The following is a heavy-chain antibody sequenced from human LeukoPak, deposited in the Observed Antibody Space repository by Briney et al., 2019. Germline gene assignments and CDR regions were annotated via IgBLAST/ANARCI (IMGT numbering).Heavy chain of an antibody. D-gene: IGHD2-2*01. Sequence: ASVKVSCKASGYTFTGYYTHWVRQAPGQGLEWMGRINPNSGGTNYAQKFQGRVTMTRDTSISTAYMELSRLRSDDTAVYYCARAPYPLHAFDIWGQGTMVTVSS. CDR1: GYTFTGYY. J-gene: IGHJ3*02. CDR2: INPNSGGT. V-gene: IGHV1-2*06. CDR3: ARAPYPLHAFDI.